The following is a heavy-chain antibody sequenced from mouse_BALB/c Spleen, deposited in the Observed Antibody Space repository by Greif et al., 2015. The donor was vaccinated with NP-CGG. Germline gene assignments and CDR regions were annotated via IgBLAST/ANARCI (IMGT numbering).Heavy chain of an antibody. CDR1: GFTFSSFG. V-gene: IGHV5-17*02. J-gene: IGHJ4*01. CDR3: ARFDDYDNYAMDY. D-gene: IGHD2-4*01. CDR2: ISSGSSTI. Sequence: DVMLVESGGGLVQPGGSRKLSCAASGFTFSSFGMHWVRQAPEKGLEWVAYISSGSSTIYYADTVKGRFTISRDNPKNTLFLQMTSLRSEDTAMYYCARFDDYDNYAMDYWSQGTSVTVSS.